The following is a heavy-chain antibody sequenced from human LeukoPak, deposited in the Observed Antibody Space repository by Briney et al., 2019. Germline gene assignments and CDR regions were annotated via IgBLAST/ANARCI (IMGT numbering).Heavy chain of an antibody. Sequence: ASVTVSCKASGYTFTSYGISWVRQAPGQGLEWMGWISAYNGNTNYAQKLQGRVTMTTVTSTSTAYMELRSLRSDDTAVYYCARDPPSRYYDSSGYILFVYWGQGTLVTVSS. CDR2: ISAYNGNT. D-gene: IGHD3-22*01. CDR3: ARDPPSRYYDSSGYILFVY. J-gene: IGHJ4*02. CDR1: GYTFTSYG. V-gene: IGHV1-18*01.